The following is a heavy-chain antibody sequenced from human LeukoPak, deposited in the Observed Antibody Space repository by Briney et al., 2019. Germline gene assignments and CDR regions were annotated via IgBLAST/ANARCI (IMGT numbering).Heavy chain of an antibody. CDR1: GFTFSGSA. CDR2: IRSKANSYAT. V-gene: IGHV3-73*01. J-gene: IGHJ2*01. CDR3: TRHVVDTAILRGLKETPPGLFDL. Sequence: GGSLRLSCAASGFTFSGSAMHWVRQASGKGLEWVGRIRSKANSYATAYAASVKGRFTISRDDSKNTAYLQMNSLKTEDTAVYYCTRHVVDTAILRGLKETPPGLFDLWGRGTLVTVSS. D-gene: IGHD5-18*01.